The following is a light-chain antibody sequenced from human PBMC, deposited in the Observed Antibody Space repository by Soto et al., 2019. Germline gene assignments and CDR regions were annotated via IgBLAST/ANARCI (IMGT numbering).Light chain of an antibody. Sequence: QSALTQPASVSGSPGQSITISCTGTSSDVGGYNYASWYQQHPGKAPKLMIYEVSNRPSGVSNRFSGSKSGNTASLTISGLQDEDEADYYCSSYTSSSIDYVFGTGTKVTVL. CDR1: SSDVGGYNY. V-gene: IGLV2-14*01. CDR2: EVS. J-gene: IGLJ1*01. CDR3: SSYTSSSIDYV.